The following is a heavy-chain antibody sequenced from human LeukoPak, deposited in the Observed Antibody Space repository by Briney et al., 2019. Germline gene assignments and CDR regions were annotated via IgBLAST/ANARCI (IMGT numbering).Heavy chain of an antibody. D-gene: IGHD5-12*01. V-gene: IGHV4-4*07. CDR1: GGSISSYY. Sequence: SETLSLTCTVSGGSISSYYWSWIRQPAGKGLEWIGRIYTSGSTTYNPSLKSRVTRSVDTSNNQFSLKLSSVTAEDTAVYYCARVVDLQGLDYWGQGTLVTVSS. CDR3: ARVVDLQGLDY. CDR2: IYTSGST. J-gene: IGHJ4*02.